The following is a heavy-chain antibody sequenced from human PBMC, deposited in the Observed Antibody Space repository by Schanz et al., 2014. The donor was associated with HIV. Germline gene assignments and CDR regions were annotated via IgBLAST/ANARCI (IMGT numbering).Heavy chain of an antibody. Sequence: EVQVVESGGGLVKPGGSLRLSCAASGFTFRSYSMNWVRQAPGKGLEWVSGISISGETTFYADSVKGRFTISRDNSKNTVYLQMNTLRAEDTAVYYCANEEVPNDYWGQGTLVTVSS. CDR3: ANEEVPNDY. CDR2: ISISGETT. V-gene: IGHV3-23*04. J-gene: IGHJ4*02. CDR1: GFTFRSYS.